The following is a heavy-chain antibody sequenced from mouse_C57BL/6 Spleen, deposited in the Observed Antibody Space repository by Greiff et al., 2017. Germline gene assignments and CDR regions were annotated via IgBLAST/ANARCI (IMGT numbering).Heavy chain of an antibody. V-gene: IGHV1-52*01. D-gene: IGHD2-4*01. CDR1: GYTFTSYW. CDR3: ARSAIYYDCNLCDY. J-gene: IGHJ2*01. Sequence: QVQLQQPGAELVRPGSSVKLSCKASGYTFTSYWMHWVKQRPIQGLAWIGNIDPSDSETTYNQKFKDKATLTADKSYSTAYMQRCILTSEDSAVYYCARSAIYYDCNLCDYWGQGTTLTVSS. CDR2: IDPSDSET.